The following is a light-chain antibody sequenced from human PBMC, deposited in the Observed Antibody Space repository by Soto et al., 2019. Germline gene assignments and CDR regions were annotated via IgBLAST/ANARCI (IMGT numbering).Light chain of an antibody. CDR3: QQYGSSSWT. V-gene: IGKV3-20*01. CDR1: QSVSSSY. J-gene: IGKJ1*01. CDR2: GAS. Sequence: ESVLTQSPGTLSLSPGERATLSFRASQSVSSSYLAWYQQKFGQAPRLLIYGASSRATGIPDRFSGSGSGTDFTLTISRLEPEDFAVYYCQQYGSSSWTFGQGTKV.